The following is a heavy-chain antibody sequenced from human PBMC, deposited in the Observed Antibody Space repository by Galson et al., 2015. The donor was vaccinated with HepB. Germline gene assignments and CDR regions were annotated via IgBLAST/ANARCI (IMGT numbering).Heavy chain of an antibody. CDR1: GDSISTYY. CDR2: ISYTGST. D-gene: IGHD3-3*01. V-gene: IGHV4-59*08. J-gene: IGHJ6*03. Sequence: SETLSLTCTVSGDSISTYYWSWIRQPPGKGLEWIGHISYTGSTNYNPSLKNRVTISLDTSKNQFSLRLSSVTAADTAVYHCARRYDFWSGYSSQKNYSYMDVWGKGTTVTVAS. CDR3: ARRYDFWSGYSSQKNYSYMDV.